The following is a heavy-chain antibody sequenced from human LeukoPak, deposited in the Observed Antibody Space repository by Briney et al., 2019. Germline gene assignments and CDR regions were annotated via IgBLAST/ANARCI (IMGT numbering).Heavy chain of an antibody. CDR3: ARDSDVPFDY. D-gene: IGHD3-16*01. CDR1: AFTFGSYG. CDR2: IRYDGSNK. Sequence: PGGSLRLSCAASAFTFGSYGMHWVRQAPGKGLEWVAYIRYDGSNKYYADSVKGRFTISTDISKNTLYLQMNSLRAEDTAVYYCARDSDVPFDYWGQGTLVTVSS. V-gene: IGHV3-30*02. J-gene: IGHJ4*02.